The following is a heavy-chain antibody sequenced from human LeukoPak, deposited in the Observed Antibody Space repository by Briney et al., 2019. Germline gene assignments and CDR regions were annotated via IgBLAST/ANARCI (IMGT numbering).Heavy chain of an antibody. CDR2: IYYSGST. Sequence: SETLSLTCTVSGGSISSYYWCWIRQPPGKGLEWIGYIYYSGSTNYNPSLKSRVTISVDTSKNQFSLKLSSVTAADTAVYYCAISSSWYYYYYYMDVWGKGTTVTVSS. CDR3: AISSSWYYYYYYMDV. V-gene: IGHV4-59*01. CDR1: GGSISSYY. J-gene: IGHJ6*03. D-gene: IGHD6-13*01.